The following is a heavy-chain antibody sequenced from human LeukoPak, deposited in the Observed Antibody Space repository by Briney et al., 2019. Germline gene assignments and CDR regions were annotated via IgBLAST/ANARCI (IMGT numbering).Heavy chain of an antibody. CDR1: GGTFSSYV. Sequence: SVKVSCKASGGTFSSYVFTWVRQAPGQGLEWMGQIVPIFGSANYAQKFQGRVTITADKSTNTVYMEVSRLTSEDTAVYYCARVGDYGANSAMVMTPWGQGTLVTVSS. CDR2: IVPIFGSA. CDR3: ARVGDYGANSAMVMTP. V-gene: IGHV1-69*06. J-gene: IGHJ4*02. D-gene: IGHD4-23*01.